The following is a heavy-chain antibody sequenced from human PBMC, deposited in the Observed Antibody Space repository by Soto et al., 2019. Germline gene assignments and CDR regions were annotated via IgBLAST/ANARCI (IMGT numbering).Heavy chain of an antibody. CDR1: GFTFSSYS. J-gene: IGHJ2*01. CDR2: ISSSSYI. V-gene: IGHV3-21*01. D-gene: IGHD6-19*01. Sequence: EVQLVESGGGLVKPGGSLRLSCAASGFTFSSYSMNWVRQAPGKGLEWVSSISSSSYIYYADSVKGRFTISRDNAKNSLYLHMNSLRAEDTAVYYCARDFSVAGIVDYFDLWGRGTLVTVSS. CDR3: ARDFSVAGIVDYFDL.